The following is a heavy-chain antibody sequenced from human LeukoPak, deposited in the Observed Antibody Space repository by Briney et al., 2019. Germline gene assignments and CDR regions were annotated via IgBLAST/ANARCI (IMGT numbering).Heavy chain of an antibody. D-gene: IGHD3-10*01. Sequence: GESLKISCKGSGYSFTSYWIGWVRQMPGKGLDWMGIIYPGDSDTRYSPSFHGQVTIPADKTISTAYLQWSSLKASDTAMYYCARLGGVAETWFDPWGQGTLVTVSS. V-gene: IGHV5-51*01. CDR1: GYSFTSYW. J-gene: IGHJ5*02. CDR3: ARLGGVAETWFDP. CDR2: IYPGDSDT.